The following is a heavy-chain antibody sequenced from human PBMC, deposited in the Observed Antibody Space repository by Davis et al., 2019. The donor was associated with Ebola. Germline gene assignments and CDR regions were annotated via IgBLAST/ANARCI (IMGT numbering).Heavy chain of an antibody. CDR2: ISGYNGNT. CDR1: GYTFTSYG. D-gene: IGHD3-3*01. V-gene: IGHV1-18*04. Sequence: ASVKVSCKASGYTFTSYGVSWVRQAPGQGLEWMGWISGYNGNTIYTDKIQGRINLTTDTSTSTAYMELRSLRSDDTAVYYWARGGHQYYDFWSGYYNSDYWGQGTLVTVSS. CDR3: ARGGHQYYDFWSGYYNSDY. J-gene: IGHJ4*02.